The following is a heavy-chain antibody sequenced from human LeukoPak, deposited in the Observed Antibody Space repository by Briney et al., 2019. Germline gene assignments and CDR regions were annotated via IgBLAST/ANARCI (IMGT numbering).Heavy chain of an antibody. J-gene: IGHJ1*01. D-gene: IGHD3-16*01. Sequence: AGGSLRLSCSASGFSSSDYDMNWVRQAPGKGLEWVSAISGRSSHVYYGESVKGRFTISRDNAKNSLYLQLDSLGVEDTAVYYCGRAFPPLRTSSAGDLWGQGTLVTVSS. V-gene: IGHV3-21*01. CDR2: ISGRSSHV. CDR1: GFSSSDYD. CDR3: GRAFPPLRTSSAGDL.